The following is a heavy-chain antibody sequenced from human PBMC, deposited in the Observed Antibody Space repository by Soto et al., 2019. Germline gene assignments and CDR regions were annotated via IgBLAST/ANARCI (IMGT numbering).Heavy chain of an antibody. V-gene: IGHV1-69*02. D-gene: IGHD1-26*01. CDR2: IILVLDLS. Sequence: QVQLVQSGAEVKKPGSSVKVSCKASGGTFTDYTITWVRQAPGQGLEWMGRIILVLDLSNYAQKFQGRVTITADKSTTTSYMELTGLTSEDTAVYYCAKKLGPSVFDLWGRGTLVTVSS. CDR3: AKKLGPSVFDL. CDR1: GGTFTDYT. J-gene: IGHJ2*01.